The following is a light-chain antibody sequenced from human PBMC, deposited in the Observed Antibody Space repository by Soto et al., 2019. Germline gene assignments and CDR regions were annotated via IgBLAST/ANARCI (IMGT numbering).Light chain of an antibody. CDR1: SSDVGGYNY. V-gene: IGLV2-8*01. J-gene: IGLJ3*02. Sequence: QSVLTQPPSASGSPGQSVTISCTGNSSDVGGYNYVSWYQQHPGKAPKLMIYEVSKRPSGVPDRFSGSKSGNTASLTVSGLQAEDEADYYCSSYAGSNNSVFGGGTKLTVL. CDR3: SSYAGSNNSV. CDR2: EVS.